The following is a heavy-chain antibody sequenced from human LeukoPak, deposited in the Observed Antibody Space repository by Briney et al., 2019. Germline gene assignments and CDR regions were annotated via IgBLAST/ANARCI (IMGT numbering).Heavy chain of an antibody. CDR1: GGSISSYY. D-gene: IGHD3-10*01. J-gene: IGHJ4*02. Sequence: SQTLSLTCTVSGGSISSYYWSWIRQPPGRGLEWIGYIYYSGSTNYNPSLKSRVTISVDTSKNQFSLKLSSVTAADTAVYYCARAYYQNYFDYWGQGTLVTVSS. CDR2: IYYSGST. CDR3: ARAYYQNYFDY. V-gene: IGHV4-59*01.